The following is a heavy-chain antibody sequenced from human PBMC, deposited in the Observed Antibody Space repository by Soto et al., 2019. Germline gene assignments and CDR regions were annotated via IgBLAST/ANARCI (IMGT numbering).Heavy chain of an antibody. Sequence: QVQLVQSGAEVKEPGASVKVSCKASGYIFTTYGFSWVRLAPGQGPEWMGWISTWKDGKRDAQKFRGRVTMTTDTSTSTAYMELRSLRSDDTAVYYCARLNSDYAVDYWGQGTLVIVSS. CDR3: ARLNSDYAVDY. CDR1: GYIFTTYG. D-gene: IGHD5-12*01. V-gene: IGHV1-18*01. CDR2: ISTWKDGK. J-gene: IGHJ4*02.